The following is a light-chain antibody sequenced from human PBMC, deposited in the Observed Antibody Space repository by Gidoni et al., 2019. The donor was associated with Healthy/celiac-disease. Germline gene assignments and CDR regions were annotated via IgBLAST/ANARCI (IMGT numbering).Light chain of an antibody. CDR1: QSISSW. Sequence: DIPIPQSPSTLSASVGDRVTITCRARQSISSWLAWYQQKPGKAPKLLIYKASSLESGVPSRFSGSGSGTDFTLTISSLQPDDFATYHCQQYNSYSLTFGPGTKVDIK. V-gene: IGKV1-5*03. J-gene: IGKJ3*01. CDR2: KAS. CDR3: QQYNSYSLT.